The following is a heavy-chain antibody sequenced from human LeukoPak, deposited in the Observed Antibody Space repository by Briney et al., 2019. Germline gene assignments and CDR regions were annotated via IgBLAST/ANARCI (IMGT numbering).Heavy chain of an antibody. D-gene: IGHD3-22*01. J-gene: IGHJ3*02. CDR1: GGSISSSSYY. CDR3: ASSLITMIVVPRWEAFDI. Sequence: PSETLSLTCTVSGGSISSSSYYWGWIRQPPGKGLEWIGSIYYSGSTYYNPSLKSRVTISVDTSKNQFSLKLSSVTATDTAVYYCASSLITMIVVPRWEAFDIXXXXTXVXVSX. V-gene: IGHV4-39*01. CDR2: IYYSGST.